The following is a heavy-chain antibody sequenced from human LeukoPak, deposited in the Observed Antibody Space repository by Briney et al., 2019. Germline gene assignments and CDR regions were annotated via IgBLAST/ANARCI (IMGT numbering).Heavy chain of an antibody. CDR2: IWYDGSNK. Sequence: GGSLRLSCAASGFTFSSYGMHWVRQAPGKGLEWVAVIWYDGSNKYYADSVKGRFTISRDNSKNTLYLQMNSLRAEDTAVYYCARFTHGGDFDYWGQGILVTVSS. CDR3: ARFTHGGDFDY. J-gene: IGHJ4*02. D-gene: IGHD2-21*01. V-gene: IGHV3-33*01. CDR1: GFTFSSYG.